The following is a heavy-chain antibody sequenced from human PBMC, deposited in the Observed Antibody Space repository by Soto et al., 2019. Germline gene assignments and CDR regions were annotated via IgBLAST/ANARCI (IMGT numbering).Heavy chain of an antibody. J-gene: IGHJ4*02. D-gene: IGHD6-25*01. CDR3: ARVFSSGSGWMYYFDF. Sequence: QVQLQESGPGLVESSGTLSLTCEVSSGSISSGNWWSWVRQPPGKGLEWIGEIYYTGATNYNPSLKSRVTMPIDKSKDQFSLSLRSATAADTAVYYCARVFSSGSGWMYYFDFWGQGILVSVSS. V-gene: IGHV4-4*02. CDR1: SGSISSGNW. CDR2: IYYTGAT.